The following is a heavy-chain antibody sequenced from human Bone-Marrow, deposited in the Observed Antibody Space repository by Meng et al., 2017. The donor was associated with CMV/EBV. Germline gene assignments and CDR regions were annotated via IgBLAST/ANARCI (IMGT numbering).Heavy chain of an antibody. J-gene: IGHJ4*02. V-gene: IGHV4-34*01. D-gene: IGHD3-16*02. CDR2: INHSGST. CDR3: ARDPKRGLGSYHE. Sequence: SETLSLTCAVYGGSFSGYYWSWIRQPPGKGLEWIGEINHSGSTNYTPSLKSRVTISVDKSKNQFSLKLSSVTAADTAVYYCARDPKRGLGSYHEWGQGTLVTVSS. CDR1: GGSFSGYY.